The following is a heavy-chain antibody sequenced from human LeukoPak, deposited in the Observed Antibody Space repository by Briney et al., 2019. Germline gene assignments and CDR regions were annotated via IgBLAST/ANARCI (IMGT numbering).Heavy chain of an antibody. Sequence: NPSETLSLTCTVSGGSISSSSYYWGWIRQPPGKGLEWIGSIYYSGSTYYNPSLKSRVTISVDTSKNQFSLKLSSVTAADTAVYYCARGSYENNVYDFWSGYYAASYYYYYMDVWGKGTTVTVSS. CDR2: IYYSGST. CDR1: GGSISSSSYY. D-gene: IGHD3-3*01. J-gene: IGHJ6*03. V-gene: IGHV4-39*07. CDR3: ARGSYENNVYDFWSGYYAASYYYYYMDV.